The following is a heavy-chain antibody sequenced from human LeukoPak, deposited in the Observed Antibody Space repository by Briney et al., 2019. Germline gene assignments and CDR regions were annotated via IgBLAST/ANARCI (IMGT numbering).Heavy chain of an antibody. CDR1: GGSIINYY. Sequence: PSETLSLTCTVSGGSIINYYWSWIRQPPGKGLEWIGYIYYSGSTNYNPSLKSRVTISVDTSKNQFSLKLSSVTAEDTAVYYCAREYYDFWSGYYLNYYYYGMDVWGQGTTVTVSS. J-gene: IGHJ6*02. CDR2: IYYSGST. CDR3: AREYYDFWSGYYLNYYYYGMDV. V-gene: IGHV4-59*01. D-gene: IGHD3-3*01.